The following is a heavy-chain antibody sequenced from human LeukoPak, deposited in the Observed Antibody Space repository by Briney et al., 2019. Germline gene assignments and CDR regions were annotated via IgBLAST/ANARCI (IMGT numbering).Heavy chain of an antibody. Sequence: SVKVSCKASGSTFSSYAISWVRQAPGQALEWIGGIIPIFGTANYAQKFQGRVTITADKSTSTAYMELSSLRSEDTAVYYCARGGEDCSSTSCYSNYFDYWGQGTLVTVSS. CDR2: IIPIFGTA. CDR1: GSTFSSYA. CDR3: ARGGEDCSSTSCYSNYFDY. D-gene: IGHD2-2*01. V-gene: IGHV1-69*06. J-gene: IGHJ4*02.